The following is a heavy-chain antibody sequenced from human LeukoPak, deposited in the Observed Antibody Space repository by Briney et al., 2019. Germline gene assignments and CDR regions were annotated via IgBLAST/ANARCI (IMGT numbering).Heavy chain of an antibody. CDR2: IYYSGST. Sequence: PSETLSLTCTVSGGSISSSSYYWGWIRQPPGKGLEWIGSIYYSGSTYYNPSLKSRDTISVDTSKNQFSLKLSSVTAADTAVYYCARQYYYLKWFDPWGQGTLVTVSS. V-gene: IGHV4-39*01. CDR3: ARQYYYLKWFDP. J-gene: IGHJ5*02. CDR1: GGSISSSSYY. D-gene: IGHD3-10*01.